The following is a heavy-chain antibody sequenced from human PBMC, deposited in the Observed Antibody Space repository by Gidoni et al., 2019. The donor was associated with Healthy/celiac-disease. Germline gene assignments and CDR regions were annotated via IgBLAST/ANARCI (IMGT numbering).Heavy chain of an antibody. CDR1: GFTFSSYW. J-gene: IGHJ4*02. D-gene: IGHD3-10*01. CDR3: ARDPSGRDRFDY. Sequence: EVQLVEAGGGLVQPGGSGRLCCEASGFTFSSYWMSWVRQAPGKGLEWVANIKQDGSEKYYVDSVKGRFTISRDNAKNSLYLQMNSLRAEDTAVYYCARDPSGRDRFDYWGQGTLVTVSS. V-gene: IGHV3-7*03. CDR2: IKQDGSEK.